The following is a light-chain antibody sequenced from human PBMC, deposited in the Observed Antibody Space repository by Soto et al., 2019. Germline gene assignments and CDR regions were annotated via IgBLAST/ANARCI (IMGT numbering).Light chain of an antibody. V-gene: IGLV2-14*01. CDR2: DVS. CDR3: SSYTSSSIPYV. J-gene: IGLJ1*01. CDR1: NSDVGGYNF. Sequence: QSVLTQPASVSGSPGQSITISCTGTNSDVGGYNFVSWYQQHPGKAPKLMIYDVSNRPSGVSNRFSGSKSGNTASLNISGLQAEDEADYYSSSYTSSSIPYVFGIGTKLTVL.